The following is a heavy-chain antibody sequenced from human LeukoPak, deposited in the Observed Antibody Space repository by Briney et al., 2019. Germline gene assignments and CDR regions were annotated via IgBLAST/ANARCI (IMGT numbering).Heavy chain of an antibody. V-gene: IGHV4-38-2*01. Sequence: SETLSLTCAVSGYSISSGYYWGWIRQPPGKGVEWIGSIYHSGSNYYNPSLKSRVTISVDTSKNQFSLKLSSVTAADTAVYYCARRTVTTSYFDYWGQGTLVTVSS. CDR2: IYHSGSN. CDR1: GYSISSGYY. D-gene: IGHD4-11*01. CDR3: ARRTVTTSYFDY. J-gene: IGHJ4*02.